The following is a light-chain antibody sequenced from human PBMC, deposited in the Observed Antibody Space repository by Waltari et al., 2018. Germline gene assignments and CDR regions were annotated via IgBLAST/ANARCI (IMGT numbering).Light chain of an antibody. CDR2: DAS. Sequence: EIVLTQSPGTLSLSPGERATLSCRASQSVTRYLAWYQHKPGQAPRLLIYDASTRAAGIADRFTGSGFGTDFTLTISRLEPEDSAVYYCQHYVRLPVTFGRGTKVEIK. J-gene: IGKJ1*01. CDR3: QHYVRLPVT. CDR1: QSVTRY. V-gene: IGKV3-20*01.